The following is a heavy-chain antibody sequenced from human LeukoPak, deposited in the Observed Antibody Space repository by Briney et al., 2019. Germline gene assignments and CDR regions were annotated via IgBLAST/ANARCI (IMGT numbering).Heavy chain of an antibody. J-gene: IGHJ4*02. CDR1: GFTSDNYA. Sequence: GWCLTLAYPSDGFTSDNYAVQSSRQAAGRDMKWVSGISWSSGSIGYADSVKGRFTISRDNAKNSLYLQMNSLRDEDTAVYYCVRKGLECSGSSCQRAAFDYWGQGTLVTVSS. CDR2: ISWSSGSI. V-gene: IGHV3-9*02. D-gene: IGHD2-2*01. CDR3: VRKGLECSGSSCQRAAFDY.